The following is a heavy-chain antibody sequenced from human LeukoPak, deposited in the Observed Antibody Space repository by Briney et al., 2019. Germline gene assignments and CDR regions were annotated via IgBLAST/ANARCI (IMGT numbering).Heavy chain of an antibody. CDR2: MNPNSGNT. V-gene: IGHV1-8*01. D-gene: IGHD6-13*01. CDR3: ARGLFGIAAAGTNY. Sequence: GASVKVSCKASGYTFTSYDINWVRQATGQGLEWMGWMNPNSGNTGYAQKFQGRVTMTRNTSISTAYMELSSLRSEDTAVYYCARGLFGIAAAGTNYWGQGTLVTVSS. CDR1: GYTFTSYD. J-gene: IGHJ4*02.